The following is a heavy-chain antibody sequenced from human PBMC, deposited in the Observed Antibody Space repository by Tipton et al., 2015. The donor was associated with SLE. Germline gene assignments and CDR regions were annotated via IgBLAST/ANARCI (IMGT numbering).Heavy chain of an antibody. D-gene: IGHD6-13*01. CDR1: GGSFSGYY. CDR3: ARITRTRAAAGPLGY. V-gene: IGHV4-34*01. J-gene: IGHJ4*02. CDR2: INHSGST. Sequence: LRLSCAVYGGSFSGYYWSWIRQPPGKGLEWIGEINHSGSTNYNPSLKSRVTISVDTSKNQFSLKLSSVTAADTAVYYCARITRTRAAAGPLGYWGQGTLVTVSS.